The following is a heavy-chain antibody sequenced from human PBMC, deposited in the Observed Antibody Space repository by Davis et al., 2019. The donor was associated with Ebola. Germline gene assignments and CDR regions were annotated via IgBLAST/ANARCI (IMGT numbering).Heavy chain of an antibody. V-gene: IGHV3-48*03. CDR2: ISSSGSTI. CDR3: ARGPYYGMDV. CDR1: GFTFSSYE. J-gene: IGHJ6*02. Sequence: GGSLRLSCAASGFTFSSYEMNWVRQAPGKGLEWVSYISSSGSTIYYADSVKGRFTISRDNSKNTLYLQMNSLRAEDTAVYYCARGPYYGMDVWGQGTTVTVSS.